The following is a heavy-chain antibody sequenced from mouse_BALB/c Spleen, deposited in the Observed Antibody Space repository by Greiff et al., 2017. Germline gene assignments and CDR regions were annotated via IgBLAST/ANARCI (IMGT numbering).Heavy chain of an antibody. CDR1: GYSITSDYA. Sequence: DVKLQESGPGLVKPSQSLSLTCTVTGYSITSDYAWNWIRQFPGNKLEWMGYISYSGSTSYNPSLKSRISITRDTSKNQFFLQLNSVTTEDTATYYCARNYRYVYWYFDVWGAGTTVTVSS. CDR2: ISYSGST. CDR3: ARNYRYVYWYFDV. D-gene: IGHD2-14*01. J-gene: IGHJ1*01. V-gene: IGHV3-2*02.